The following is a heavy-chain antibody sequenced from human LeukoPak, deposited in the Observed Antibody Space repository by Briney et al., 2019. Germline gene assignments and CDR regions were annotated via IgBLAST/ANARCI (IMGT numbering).Heavy chain of an antibody. J-gene: IGHJ4*02. D-gene: IGHD3-22*01. CDR1: GFTFSSYA. V-gene: IGHV3-23*01. CDR3: AKGPYNYDSSGYYAAAPNDY. CDR2: ISGSGGST. Sequence: GGSLRLSCAASGFTFSSYAMSWVRQAPGKGLEWVSAISGSGGSTYYADSVKGRFTISRDNSKNTLYLQMNSLRAEDTAVYYCAKGPYNYDSSGYYAAAPNDYWGQGTLVTVSS.